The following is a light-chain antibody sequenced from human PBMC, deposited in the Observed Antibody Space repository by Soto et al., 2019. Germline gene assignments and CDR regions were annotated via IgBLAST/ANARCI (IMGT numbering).Light chain of an antibody. CDR3: QQRSNWPLT. CDR1: QSVSSY. J-gene: IGKJ4*01. Sequence: EIVSTQSPATLSLSPGERATLSCRASQSVSSYLAWYQQRPGQAPRLLMYDASNRATGIPARFSGSGSGTDFTLTISSLEPEDFALYYCQQRSNWPLTFGGGTKVEI. CDR2: DAS. V-gene: IGKV3-11*01.